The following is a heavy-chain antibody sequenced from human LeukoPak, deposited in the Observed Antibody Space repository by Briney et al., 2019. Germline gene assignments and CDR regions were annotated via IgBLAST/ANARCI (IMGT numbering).Heavy chain of an antibody. CDR2: IYIGGTT. Sequence: PGGSLRLSCAASGFSFSTYSMNWVRQAPGKGLEWVSVIYIGGTTYYADSVQGRFTISRDNSKNTLYLQMNSLRAEDTAVYYCARGDGYNFFDYWGQGTLVTVSS. D-gene: IGHD5-24*01. CDR1: GFSFSTYS. V-gene: IGHV3-53*01. J-gene: IGHJ4*02. CDR3: ARGDGYNFFDY.